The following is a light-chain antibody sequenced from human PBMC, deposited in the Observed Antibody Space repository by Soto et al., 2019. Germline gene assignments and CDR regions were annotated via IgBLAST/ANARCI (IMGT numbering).Light chain of an antibody. CDR1: QSVSSSY. V-gene: IGKV3-20*01. CDR3: QPYGSLWFT. CDR2: GAS. J-gene: IGKJ3*01. Sequence: EIVLTQSPGTLSLSPGERATLSCRASQSVSSSYLAWYQQKPGQAPRLLIYGASSRATVIPDRFSGSGSGTDFTLTISSLEPEDFAVDYCQPYGSLWFTFGPGTKVDIK.